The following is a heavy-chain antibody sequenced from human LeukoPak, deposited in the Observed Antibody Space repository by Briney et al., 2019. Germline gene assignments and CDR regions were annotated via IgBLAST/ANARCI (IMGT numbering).Heavy chain of an antibody. CDR1: GYSISSGYY. V-gene: IGHV4-38-2*01. CDR3: ARPHYYDSSSPWDAFDI. Sequence: PSETLSLTCAVSGYSISSGYYWGWIWQPPGKGLEWIGSIYHSGSTYYNPSPKSRVTISVDTSKNQFSLKLSSVTAADTAVYYCARPHYYDSSSPWDAFDIWGQGTMVTVSS. J-gene: IGHJ3*02. D-gene: IGHD3-22*01. CDR2: IYHSGST.